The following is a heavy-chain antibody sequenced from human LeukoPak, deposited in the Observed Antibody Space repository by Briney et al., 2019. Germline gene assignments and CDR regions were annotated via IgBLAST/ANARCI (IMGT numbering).Heavy chain of an antibody. Sequence: SETLPLTCAVYGGSLSDYHWRWIRQPPGKGLEWIGEISHSGSTNYNPSLKSRVTVSLDTSKNQFSLKLSSVTAADTAVYYCARVEIGPSGNVIDYWGQGTLVTVSS. CDR2: ISHSGST. CDR1: GGSLSDYH. V-gene: IGHV4-34*01. D-gene: IGHD3/OR15-3a*01. CDR3: ARVEIGPSGNVIDY. J-gene: IGHJ4*02.